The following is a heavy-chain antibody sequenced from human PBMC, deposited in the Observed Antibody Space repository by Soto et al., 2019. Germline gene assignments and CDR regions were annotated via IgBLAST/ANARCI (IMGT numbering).Heavy chain of an antibody. CDR1: GGSISSGDYY. CDR2: IYYSGST. D-gene: IGHD6-6*01. J-gene: IGHJ6*02. CDR3: ARERTARIAARSYYYYGMDV. Sequence: QVQLQESGPGLVKPSQTLSLTCTVSGGSISSGDYYWSWIRQPPGKGLEWIGYIYYSGSTYYNPSLKSRVIISVDTSKNQFSLKLSSVTAADTAVYYCARERTARIAARSYYYYGMDVWGQGTTVTVSS. V-gene: IGHV4-30-4*01.